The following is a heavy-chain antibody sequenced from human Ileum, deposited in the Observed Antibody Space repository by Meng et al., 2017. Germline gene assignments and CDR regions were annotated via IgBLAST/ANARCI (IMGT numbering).Heavy chain of an antibody. CDR1: GDSIRSRDG. CDR2: ISQESGRT. J-gene: IGHJ4*02. CDR3: VRNEGYSLGD. V-gene: IGHV4-4*02. D-gene: IGHD2-21*01. Sequence: GPGPGLVQPAGTLSLTCAVSGDSIRSRDGGSWVRQPPGKGLEWIGEISQESGRTNYNPSLKSRVTISLDKSKNQFSLNLNSVTAADTAVYYCVRNEGYSLGDWGQGTLVTVSS.